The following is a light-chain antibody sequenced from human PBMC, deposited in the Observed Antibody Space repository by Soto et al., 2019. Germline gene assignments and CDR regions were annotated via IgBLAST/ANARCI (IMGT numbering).Light chain of an antibody. J-gene: IGLJ1*01. CDR2: SNN. CDR1: SSNIGSNT. Sequence: QSVLTQPPSASGTPGQRITISCSGSSSNIGSNTVSWYQQLPGSAPKLLIYSNNQRPSGVPDRFSGSKSGTSASLAISGLQSEAEADYYCAVWDDRLTAYVFGTGTKLTVL. V-gene: IGLV1-44*01. CDR3: AVWDDRLTAYV.